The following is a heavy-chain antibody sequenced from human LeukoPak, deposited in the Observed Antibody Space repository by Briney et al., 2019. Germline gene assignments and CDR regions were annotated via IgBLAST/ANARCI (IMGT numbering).Heavy chain of an antibody. CDR3: ASSEGYRGIWFDP. J-gene: IGHJ5*02. CDR2: INPSGGST. Sequence: ASVKVSCKASGYTFTSYYMHWVRQAHGQGLEWMGIINPSGGSTSYAQKFQGRVTMTRDTSTSTVYMELSSLRSEDTAVYYCASSEGYRGIWFDPWGQGTLVTVSS. V-gene: IGHV1-46*03. D-gene: IGHD1-1*01. CDR1: GYTFTSYY.